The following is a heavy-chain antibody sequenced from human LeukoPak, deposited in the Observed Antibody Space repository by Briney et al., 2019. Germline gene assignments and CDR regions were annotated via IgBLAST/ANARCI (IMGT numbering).Heavy chain of an antibody. D-gene: IGHD2-21*02. CDR1: GYTFIDNY. CDR3: AREFMRVTAFDI. Sequence: GASVKVSCKASGYTFIDNYIHWVRQAPGQGLEWMGWINPHSGGTNYGENFQGRVTLTRDTSISTAYMDLSSLISDDTAVYYCAREFMRVTAFDIWGQGTMVTVSS. CDR2: INPHSGGT. V-gene: IGHV1-2*02. J-gene: IGHJ3*02.